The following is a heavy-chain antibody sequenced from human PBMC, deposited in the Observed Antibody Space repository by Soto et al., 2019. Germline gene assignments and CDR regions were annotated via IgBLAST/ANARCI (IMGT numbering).Heavy chain of an antibody. CDR3: ARDYDSTGSGSQYFDY. J-gene: IGHJ4*02. CDR1: GYTFTDYY. Sequence: GASVKVSCKASGYTFTDYYIHWVRQAPGQGLEWMGWINPNSGGTNYAQKFQGRVTVTRDTSISTVYLDLSSLRSDDTAVFYCARDYDSTGSGSQYFDYFGQGTLVTVSS. D-gene: IGHD3-22*01. CDR2: INPNSGGT. V-gene: IGHV1-2*02.